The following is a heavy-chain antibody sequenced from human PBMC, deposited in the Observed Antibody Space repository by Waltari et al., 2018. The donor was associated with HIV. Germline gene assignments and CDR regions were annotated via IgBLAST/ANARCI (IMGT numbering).Heavy chain of an antibody. V-gene: IGHV3-30*01. CDR3: AREGLPFYYYYYMDV. J-gene: IGHJ6*03. CDR1: GFTFSSYI. Sequence: VVQPGRSLRLSCAASGFTFSSYIMHWVRQAPGKGLEWVAIISYDGSNENYADSVRGRFTISRVNSKNTLYLRMNNLRAEDTAVYYCAREGLPFYYYYYMDVWGQGTTVTVSS. CDR2: ISYDGSNE.